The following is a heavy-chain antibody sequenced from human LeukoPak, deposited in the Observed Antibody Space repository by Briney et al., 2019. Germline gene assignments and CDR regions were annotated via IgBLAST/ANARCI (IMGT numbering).Heavy chain of an antibody. D-gene: IGHD2-2*01. CDR3: ARGRGYCSIPNCRGNGNRLES. V-gene: IGHV3-21*01. CDR1: GFPFGTYN. CDR2: IGGSGSHI. J-gene: IGHJ5*01. Sequence: GGSLRLSCAASGFPFGTYNMHWVRQAPGKGLEWVSSIGGSGSHIYYADSMKGRFTISRDNAKNSLYLQMNSLGAEDTAVYFCARGRGYCSIPNCRGNGNRLESWGQGTLVTVSS.